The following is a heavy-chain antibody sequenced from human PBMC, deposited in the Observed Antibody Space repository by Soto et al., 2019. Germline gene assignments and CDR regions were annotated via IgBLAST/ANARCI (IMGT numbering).Heavy chain of an antibody. J-gene: IGHJ5*02. CDR1: GGSISSGGYY. D-gene: IGHD1-26*01. Sequence: PSETLSLTCTVSGGSISSGGYYWSWIRQHPGKGLEWIGYIYYSGSTYYNPSLKSRVTISVDTSKNQFSLKLSSVTAADTAVYYCARDWVKVGATYNWFDPWAQGTLVPVSS. V-gene: IGHV4-31*03. CDR2: IYYSGST. CDR3: ARDWVKVGATYNWFDP.